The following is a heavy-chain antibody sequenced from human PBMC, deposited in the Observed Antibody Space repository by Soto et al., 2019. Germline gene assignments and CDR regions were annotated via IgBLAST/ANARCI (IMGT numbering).Heavy chain of an antibody. CDR3: ARDRHIVVVPAAIGYWYGMDV. V-gene: IGHV1-69*01. Sequence: QVQLVQSGAEVKKPGSSVKVSCKASGGTFSSYAISWVRQAPGQGLEWMGGIIPIFGTANYAQKCQGRVTITADESTSTAYMELSSLRSEDTAVYYCARDRHIVVVPAAIGYWYGMDVWGQGTTVTVSS. CDR1: GGTFSSYA. J-gene: IGHJ6*02. D-gene: IGHD2-2*01. CDR2: IIPIFGTA.